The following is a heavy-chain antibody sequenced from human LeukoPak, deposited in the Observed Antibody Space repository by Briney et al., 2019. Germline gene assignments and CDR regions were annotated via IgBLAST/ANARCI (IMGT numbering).Heavy chain of an antibody. Sequence: SETLSLTCTVSGGSMSSYYWSWIRQPAGKGLEWIGRIYTSGSTNYNPSLKSRVTMSVDTSKNQFSLKLSSVTAADTAVYYCARERVGIAVAGRAGEFDYWGQGTLVTVSS. CDR1: GGSMSSYY. J-gene: IGHJ4*02. V-gene: IGHV4-4*07. CDR3: ARERVGIAVAGRAGEFDY. D-gene: IGHD6-19*01. CDR2: IYTSGST.